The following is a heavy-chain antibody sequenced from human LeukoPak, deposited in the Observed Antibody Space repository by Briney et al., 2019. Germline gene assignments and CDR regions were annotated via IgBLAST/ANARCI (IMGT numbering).Heavy chain of an antibody. D-gene: IGHD2-2*01. CDR3: ARDSAPGQLLWNNFDY. J-gene: IGHJ4*03. V-gene: IGHV3-7*01. CDR2: IKQDGSEK. CDR1: GFTFSSYW. Sequence: TGGSLRLSCAASGFTFSSYWMSWVRQAPGKGLEWVANIKQDGSEKYYVVSVKGRFTISRDNAKNSLYLQMNSLRAEDTAVYYCARDSAPGQLLWNNFDYWGQGTMVTVSS.